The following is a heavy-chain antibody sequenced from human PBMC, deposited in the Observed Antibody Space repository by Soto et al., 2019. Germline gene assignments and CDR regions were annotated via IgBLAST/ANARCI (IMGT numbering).Heavy chain of an antibody. J-gene: IGHJ6*02. CDR1: GFTFSSYW. D-gene: IGHD3-10*01. V-gene: IGHV3-7*01. CDR3: ARSYYYGSGRYYYYYYGMDV. CDR2: IKQDGSEK. Sequence: GGSLRLSCAASGFTFSSYWMSWVRQAPGKGLEWVANIKQDGSEKYYVDSVKGRFTISRDNAKNSLYLQMNSLRAEDTAVYYCARSYYYGSGRYYYYYYGMDVWGQGTRVTVS.